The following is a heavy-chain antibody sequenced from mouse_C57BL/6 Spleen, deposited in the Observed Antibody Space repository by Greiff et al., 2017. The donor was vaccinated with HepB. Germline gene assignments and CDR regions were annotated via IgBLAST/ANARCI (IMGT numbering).Heavy chain of an antibody. CDR2: IDPSDSYT. CDR3: ARKAYYYAMDY. Sequence: VQLQQPGAELVMPGASVKLSCKASGYTFTSYWMHWVKQRPGQGLEWIGEIDPSDSYTNYNQKFKGKSTLTVDKSSSTAYMQLSSLTSEDSAVSYCARKAYYYAMDYWGQGTSVTVSS. CDR1: GYTFTSYW. J-gene: IGHJ4*01. V-gene: IGHV1-69*01.